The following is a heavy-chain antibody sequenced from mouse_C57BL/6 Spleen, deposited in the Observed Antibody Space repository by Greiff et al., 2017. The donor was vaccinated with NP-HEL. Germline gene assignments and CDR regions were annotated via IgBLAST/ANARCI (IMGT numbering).Heavy chain of an antibody. CDR2: IYPGDGDT. CDR3: ARGERGYAMDD. J-gene: IGHJ4*01. V-gene: IGHV1-80*01. Sequence: VQLQESGAELVKPGASVKISCKASGYAFSSYWMNWVKQRPGKGLEWIGQIYPGDGDTNYNGKFKGKATLTAATSSSTAYMQLSSLTAEDSAVYFCARGERGYAMDDWGQGTSVTVSS. CDR1: GYAFSSYW.